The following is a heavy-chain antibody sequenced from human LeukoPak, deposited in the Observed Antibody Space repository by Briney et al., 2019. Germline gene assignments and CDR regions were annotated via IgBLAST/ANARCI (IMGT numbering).Heavy chain of an antibody. CDR2: IRSSGGTT. J-gene: IGHJ4*02. CDR3: ARVLSGSYDNYFDY. D-gene: IGHD1-26*01. CDR1: GFTFSTYA. Sequence: GGSLRLSCAASGFTFSTYAMSWVRQAPGKGLEWVSAIRSSGGTTYYADSVKGRFTISRDNSKNTLYLQMNSLKAEDAAVYYCARVLSGSYDNYFDYWGQGTLVTVSS. V-gene: IGHV3-23*01.